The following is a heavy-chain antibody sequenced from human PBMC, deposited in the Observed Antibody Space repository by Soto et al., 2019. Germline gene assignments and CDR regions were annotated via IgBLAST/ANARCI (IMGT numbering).Heavy chain of an antibody. Sequence: GASVKVSCKASGYTFTSYDINWVRQATGQGLEWMGWMNPNSGNTGYAQKFQGRVTMTRNTSINTAYMELSSLRSEDTAVYYCARGGSIFGEVSGIDPWGQGTLVTVSS. V-gene: IGHV1-8*01. J-gene: IGHJ5*02. D-gene: IGHD3-3*01. CDR3: ARGGSIFGEVSGIDP. CDR1: GYTFTSYD. CDR2: MNPNSGNT.